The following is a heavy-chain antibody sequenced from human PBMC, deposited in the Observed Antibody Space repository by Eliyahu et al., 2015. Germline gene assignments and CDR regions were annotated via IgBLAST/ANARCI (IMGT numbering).Heavy chain of an antibody. J-gene: IGHJ6*02. V-gene: IGHV1-18*01. CDR1: GYTFTSXG. D-gene: IGHD6-19*01. CDR2: ISAYNGNT. Sequence: QVQLVQSGAEVKKPGASVKVSCKASGYTFTSXGISWVRQAPGQGLEWMGWISAYNGNTNYAQKLQGRVTMTTDTSTSTAYMELRSLRSDDTAVYYCAREFSSGWYIHHYYYGMDVWGQGTTVTVSS. CDR3: AREFSSGWYIHHYYYGMDV.